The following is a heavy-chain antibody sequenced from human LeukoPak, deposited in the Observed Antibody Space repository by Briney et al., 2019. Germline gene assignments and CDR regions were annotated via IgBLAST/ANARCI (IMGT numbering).Heavy chain of an antibody. CDR2: IKHSGRA. CDR1: TDSFSVYD. D-gene: IGHD3/OR15-3a*01. Sequence: SETLSLTCALYTDSFSVYDWTWLRHPPGGGLEWGGEIKHSGRATFTASLKSRIPISVDPFKKQFSLKLGSVAAADTAMYYCARGGRGLFYWGQGTLVTVSS. CDR3: ARGGRGLFY. V-gene: IGHV4-34*01. J-gene: IGHJ4*02.